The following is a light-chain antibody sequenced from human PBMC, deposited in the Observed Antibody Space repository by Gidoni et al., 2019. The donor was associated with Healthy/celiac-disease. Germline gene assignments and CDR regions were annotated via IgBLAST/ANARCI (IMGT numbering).Light chain of an antibody. CDR2: GSS. J-gene: IGKJ3*01. CDR3: QQYGSSPGA. V-gene: IGKV3-20*01. Sequence: ETVLTQSPGTLSLSPGARATLSCRASQSVSSSYLAWYQQKPGQAPRLLIYGSSSRAPGIPDRVSGSGSGTDFTLTSSILYSEYFAVYYCQQYGSSPGAFGPGTKVDIK. CDR1: QSVSSSY.